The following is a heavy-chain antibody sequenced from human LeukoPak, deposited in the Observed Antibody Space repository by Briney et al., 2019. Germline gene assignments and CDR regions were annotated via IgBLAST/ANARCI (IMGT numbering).Heavy chain of an antibody. CDR3: ARDKEGGSNDH. Sequence: GGSLSLSCAASGFTFRRHWMSWVRQAPGKGLEWVANIKEDGREKKYVDSVKDRFTISRDNTKNLVYLQMSGLRVDDTAIYYCARDKEGGSNDHWGQGTLVTVSS. J-gene: IGHJ4*02. CDR2: IKEDGREK. D-gene: IGHD2-15*01. CDR1: GFTFRRHW. V-gene: IGHV3-7*01.